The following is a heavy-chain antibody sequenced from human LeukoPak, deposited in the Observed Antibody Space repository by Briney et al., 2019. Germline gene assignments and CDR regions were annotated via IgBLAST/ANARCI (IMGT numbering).Heavy chain of an antibody. CDR3: ASNDYGDFTESFDY. J-gene: IGHJ4*02. V-gene: IGHV1-18*01. CDR2: ISAYNGDT. D-gene: IGHD4-17*01. Sequence: ASVKVSCRASGYTFTSYGISWVRQAPGQGLEWMGWISAYNGDTNYAQKLQGGVTMATDTSTSTAYMELRSLRSDDTAVYYCASNDYGDFTESFDYWGQGTLVTVSS. CDR1: GYTFTSYG.